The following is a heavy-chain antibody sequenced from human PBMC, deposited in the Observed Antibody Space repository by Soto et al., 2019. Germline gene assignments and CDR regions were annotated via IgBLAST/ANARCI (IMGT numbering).Heavy chain of an antibody. J-gene: IGHJ5*02. D-gene: IGHD3-22*01. Sequence: QVQVVQSGAEVKKPGASVKVSCKASGYTFTGYYMHWVRQAPGLGLEWMGWIIPNNGGTKYAQKFQDRVTMTRDTSISPAYMELSRLRSDNTAVYYCARGTFDSSGDYFAGWFGPWGQGTLVTVSS. V-gene: IGHV1-2*02. CDR1: GYTFTGYY. CDR2: IIPNNGGT. CDR3: ARGTFDSSGDYFAGWFGP.